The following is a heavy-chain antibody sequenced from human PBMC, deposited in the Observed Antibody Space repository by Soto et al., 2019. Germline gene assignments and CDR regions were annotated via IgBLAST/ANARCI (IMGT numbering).Heavy chain of an antibody. J-gene: IGHJ4*02. D-gene: IGHD4-17*01. CDR2: INPNSGGT. CDR1: GYTFTDYY. CDR3: ARAVSTLLYYFDC. V-gene: IGHV1-2*02. Sequence: GASVKVSCKAYGYTFTDYYMHWVRQAPGQGLEWMGWINPNSGGTNYAQKFQGRVTMTRDTSISTAYMEVSRLRSDDTAVYYCARAVSTLLYYFDCWAQGTLVTVSS.